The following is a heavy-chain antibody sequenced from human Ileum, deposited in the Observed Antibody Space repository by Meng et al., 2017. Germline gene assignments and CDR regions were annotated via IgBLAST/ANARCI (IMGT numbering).Heavy chain of an antibody. CDR2: ISNSGSNI. J-gene: IGHJ4*02. V-gene: IGHV3-11*01. D-gene: IGHD1-26*01. CDR3: ATLSYSSLGY. Sequence: VELVESGGALVKPGGSLRLSCAASGITFSDYYMSWIRQAPGKGLEWVSYISNSGSNIYYVDSVKGRFTISRDNAKNSLYLQMNSLRAEDTAVYYCATLSYSSLGYWGQGTLVTVSS. CDR1: GITFSDYY.